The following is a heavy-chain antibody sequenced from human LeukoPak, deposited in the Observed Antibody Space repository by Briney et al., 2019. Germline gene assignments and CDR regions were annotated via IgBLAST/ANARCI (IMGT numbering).Heavy chain of an antibody. CDR3: ARGYLYYYYMDV. V-gene: IGHV4-59*01. J-gene: IGHJ6*03. CDR2: IYYSGST. Sequence: PSETLSLTCTVSGGSISSYYWSWIPQPPGKGLEWIGYIYYSGSTNYNPSLKSRVTISVDTSKNQFSLKLSSVTAADTAVYYCARGYLYYYYMDVWGKGTTVTVSS. D-gene: IGHD1-14*01. CDR1: GGSISSYY.